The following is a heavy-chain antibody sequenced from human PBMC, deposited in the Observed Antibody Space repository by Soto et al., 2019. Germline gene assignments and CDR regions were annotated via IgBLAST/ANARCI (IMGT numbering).Heavy chain of an antibody. CDR3: ARGRDGDYEDDPVPFDY. V-gene: IGHV1-69*01. J-gene: IGHJ4*02. Sequence: QVKLVQSGAEVKKPGSSVKVSCKASGGTFSSYAISWVRQAPGQGLEWMGGIIPIFGTANYAQKFQGRVTITADESTSTSYMDLSSLRSEDTAVYYCARGRDGDYEDDPVPFDYWGQGTLVTVST. CDR1: GGTFSSYA. D-gene: IGHD4-17*01. CDR2: IIPIFGTA.